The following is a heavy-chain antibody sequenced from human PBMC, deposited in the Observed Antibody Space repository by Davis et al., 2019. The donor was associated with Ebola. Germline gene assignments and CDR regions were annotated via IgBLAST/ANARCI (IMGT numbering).Heavy chain of an antibody. CDR2: MHSGGAT. J-gene: IGHJ6*02. Sequence: PLETLSLTCTVSGDSISSGTYYWSWIRQSAGKGLEWIGHMHSGGATNYNPSLKGRVTISLDTSTNGVSLRLNSVTAADTAVYYCARNMSSFWGAHQPMTSHYYGMDVWGQGTTVTVSS. V-gene: IGHV4-61*09. D-gene: IGHD3-3*01. CDR3: ARNMSSFWGAHQPMTSHYYGMDV. CDR1: GDSISSGTYY.